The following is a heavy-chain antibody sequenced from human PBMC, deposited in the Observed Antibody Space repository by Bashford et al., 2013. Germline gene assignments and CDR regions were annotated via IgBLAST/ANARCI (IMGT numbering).Heavy chain of an antibody. Sequence: ASVKVSCKASGYTFTSYGISWVRQAPGQGLEWMGWISAYNGNTNYAQKLQGRVTMTTDTSTSTAYMELRSLRSDDTAVYYCARDGSVGATYGLDYYYYGMDVWGQGTTVTVSS. J-gene: IGHJ6*02. V-gene: IGHV1-18*01. CDR2: ISAYNGNT. D-gene: IGHD1-26*01. CDR1: GYTFTSYG. CDR3: ARDGSVGATYGLDYYYYGMDV.